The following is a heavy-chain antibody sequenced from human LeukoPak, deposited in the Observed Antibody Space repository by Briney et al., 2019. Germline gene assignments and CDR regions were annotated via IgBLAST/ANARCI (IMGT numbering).Heavy chain of an antibody. D-gene: IGHD2-15*01. J-gene: IGHJ5*02. CDR3: ATHCSSSSCP. CDR2: ISSSSSTI. V-gene: IGHV3-48*01. CDR1: GFTFSSYS. Sequence: GGSLRLSCAASGFTFSSYSMNWVRQAPGKGLEWALYISSSSSTIYYADSVKGRFTISRDNAKNSLYLQMNSLRAEDTAVYYCATHCSSSSCPWGQGTLVTVAS.